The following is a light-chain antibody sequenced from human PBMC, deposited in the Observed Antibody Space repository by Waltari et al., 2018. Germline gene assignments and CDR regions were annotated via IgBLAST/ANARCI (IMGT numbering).Light chain of an antibody. J-gene: IGKJ5*01. CDR2: DAS. CDR1: QDISNY. CDR3: QQYDNLPIT. Sequence: DIQMTQSPSSLSASVGDRVTITCQASQDISNYLNWYQQKPGKAPKLLIYDASNLETGVPSRFSGSGSGTDFTFTINSLQPGDIATYYCQQYDNLPITFGQGTQLEIK. V-gene: IGKV1-33*01.